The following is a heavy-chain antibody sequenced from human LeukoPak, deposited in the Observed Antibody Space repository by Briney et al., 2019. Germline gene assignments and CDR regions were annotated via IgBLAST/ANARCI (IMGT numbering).Heavy chain of an antibody. D-gene: IGHD6-19*01. Sequence: GGSLRLSCAASGFTFSSYGMHWVRQAPGKGLEWVSSISSSSSYIYYADSVKGRFTISRDNAKNSLYLQMNSLRAEDTAVYYCARSRSSGWHGAYYYMDVWGKGTTVTISS. V-gene: IGHV3-21*01. CDR2: ISSSSSYI. J-gene: IGHJ6*03. CDR1: GFTFSSYG. CDR3: ARSRSSGWHGAYYYMDV.